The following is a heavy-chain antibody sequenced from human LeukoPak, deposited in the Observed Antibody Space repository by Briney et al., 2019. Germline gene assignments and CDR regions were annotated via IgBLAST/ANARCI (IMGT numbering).Heavy chain of an antibody. V-gene: IGHV1-18*01. CDR1: GYTITSYG. CDR3: ARDHTPSSSWYTFHYYMDV. CDR2: ISAYNGNT. Sequence: GASVKVSCKASGYTITSYGISWVRQAPGQGLEWMGWISAYNGNTNYAQKLQGRVTMTTDTSTSTAYMELRSLRSDDAAVYYCARDHTPSSSWYTFHYYMDVWGKGTTVTVSS. D-gene: IGHD6-13*01. J-gene: IGHJ6*03.